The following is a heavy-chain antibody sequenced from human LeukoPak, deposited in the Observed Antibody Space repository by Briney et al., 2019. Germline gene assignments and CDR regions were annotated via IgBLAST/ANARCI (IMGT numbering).Heavy chain of an antibody. CDR3: ARGRSGSFHFDY. Sequence: GGSLRLSCAASGFTFSSYGMHWVRQAPGKGLEWVAVISYDGSNKYYADSVKGRFTISRDNSKNTLYLQMNSLRAEDTAVYYCARGRSGSFHFDYWGQGGLVTVYS. D-gene: IGHD5-12*01. CDR1: GFTFSSYG. CDR2: ISYDGSNK. J-gene: IGHJ4*02. V-gene: IGHV3-30*03.